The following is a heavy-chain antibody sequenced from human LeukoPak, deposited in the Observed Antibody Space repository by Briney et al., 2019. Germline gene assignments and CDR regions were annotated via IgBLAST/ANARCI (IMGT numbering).Heavy chain of an antibody. J-gene: IGHJ3*02. CDR2: ISSSSSYI. CDR1: GFTFSSYS. D-gene: IGHD2-2*01. Sequence: GGSLRLSCAASGFTFSSYSMNWVRQAPGKGLEWVSSISSSSSYIYYADSVKGRFTISRDNAKNSLYLQMNSLRAEDTAVYYCARVAEVVPAFAFDIWGQGTMVTVSS. V-gene: IGHV3-21*04. CDR3: ARVAEVVPAFAFDI.